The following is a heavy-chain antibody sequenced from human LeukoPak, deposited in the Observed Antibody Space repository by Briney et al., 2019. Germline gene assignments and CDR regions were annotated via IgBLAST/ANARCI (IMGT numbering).Heavy chain of an antibody. CDR1: GYTFTSYG. CDR3: ARDSRYYYGSGRVDYYYYGMDV. J-gene: IGHJ6*02. V-gene: IGHV1-18*01. CDR2: MSAYNGKT. Sequence: GASVTVSCKASGYTFTSYGMSRVRQAPGQGLEGMGWMSAYNGKTNYAHKLQGRVTMTTHTSTSTAYIELRSLRSDDTAVYYCARDSRYYYGSGRVDYYYYGMDVWGQGTTVTVSS. D-gene: IGHD3-10*01.